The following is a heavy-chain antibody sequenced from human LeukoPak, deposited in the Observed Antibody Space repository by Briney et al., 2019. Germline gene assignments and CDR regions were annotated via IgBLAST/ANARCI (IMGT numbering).Heavy chain of an antibody. D-gene: IGHD6-13*01. Sequence: PLETLSLTCTVSGGSISSYYWSWIRQPPGKGLEWIGYIYYSGSTNYNPSLKSRVTISVDTSKNQFSLKLSSVTAADTAVYYCARGRSSSWVDHWGQGTLVTVSS. CDR1: GGSISSYY. CDR3: ARGRSSSWVDH. J-gene: IGHJ5*02. V-gene: IGHV4-59*01. CDR2: IYYSGST.